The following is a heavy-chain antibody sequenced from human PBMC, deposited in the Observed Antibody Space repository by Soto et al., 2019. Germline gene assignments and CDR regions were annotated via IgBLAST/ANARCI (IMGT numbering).Heavy chain of an antibody. V-gene: IGHV1-2*04. Sequence: ASVKVSCKASGYTFTGYYMHWVRQAPGQGLEWMGWINPNSGGTNYARKFQGWVTMTRDTSISTAYMELSRLRSDDTAVYYCARVRQIGGYVNYYFDYWGQGTLVTVSS. CDR1: GYTFTGYY. J-gene: IGHJ4*02. D-gene: IGHD6-25*01. CDR3: ARVRQIGGYVNYYFDY. CDR2: INPNSGGT.